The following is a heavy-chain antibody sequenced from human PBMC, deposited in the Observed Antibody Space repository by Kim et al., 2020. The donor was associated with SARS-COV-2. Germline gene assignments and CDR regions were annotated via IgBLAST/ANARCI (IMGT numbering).Heavy chain of an antibody. CDR3: ARDVACGYDMGGDVAI. CDR1: GFTFSSYA. CDR2: ISSDGSNK. D-gene: IGHD5-12*01. Sequence: GGSLRLSCVASGFTFSSYAMHWVRQAPGKGLEWVAVISSDGSNKYYVDSVKGRFTISRDNSKNTLYLQMNSLRAEDTAVYYCARDVACGYDMGGDVAIWG. V-gene: IGHV3-30*04. J-gene: IGHJ3*02.